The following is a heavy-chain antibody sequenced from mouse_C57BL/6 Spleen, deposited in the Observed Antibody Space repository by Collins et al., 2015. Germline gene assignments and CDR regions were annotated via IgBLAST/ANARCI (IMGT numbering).Heavy chain of an antibody. CDR3: ARRVYGDYYAMDY. D-gene: IGHD1-1*01. V-gene: IGHV1-26*01. CDR2: INPYNGAT. Sequence: EVQLQQSGPELVKPGASVKISCKASGYSFTGYYMHWVKQSHVKSLEWIGRINPYNGATSYNQNFKDKASLTVDKSSSTAYMELHSLTSEDSAVYYCARRVYGDYYAMDYWGQGTSVTVSS. CDR1: GYSFTGYY. J-gene: IGHJ4*01.